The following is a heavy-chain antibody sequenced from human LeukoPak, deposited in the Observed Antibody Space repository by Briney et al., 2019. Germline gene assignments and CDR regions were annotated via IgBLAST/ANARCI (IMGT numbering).Heavy chain of an antibody. J-gene: IGHJ4*02. V-gene: IGHV3-30*03. CDR2: ISSDGRDK. D-gene: IGHD6-25*01. CDR3: ARDLRRIAAYYFDY. CDR1: GFTFSSYA. Sequence: GGSLRLSCAASGFTFSSYAIHWVRQAPGKGLEWVAVISSDGRDKHHADSVKGRFTISRDNSKNTLYLQTNSLRAEDTAVYYCARDLRRIAAYYFDYWGQGTLVTVSS.